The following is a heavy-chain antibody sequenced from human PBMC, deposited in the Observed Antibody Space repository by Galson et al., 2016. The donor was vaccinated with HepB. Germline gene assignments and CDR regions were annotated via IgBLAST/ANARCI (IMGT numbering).Heavy chain of an antibody. V-gene: IGHV1-2*06. CDR2: INPYTGGT. CDR3: ARVGSRVTLYYFDY. Sequence: SVKVSCKASGYTFTGYFIRWVRQAPGQGLEWMGRINPYTGGTYYAQKFRGRVTMTRDTSISTAYMELSSLRSDDTAVYYCARVGSRVTLYYFDYWGQGTLVTVSS. D-gene: IGHD3-10*01. CDR1: GYTFTGYF. J-gene: IGHJ4*02.